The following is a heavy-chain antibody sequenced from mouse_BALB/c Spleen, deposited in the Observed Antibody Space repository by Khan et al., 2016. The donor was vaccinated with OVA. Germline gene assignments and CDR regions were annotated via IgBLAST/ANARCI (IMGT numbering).Heavy chain of an antibody. CDR3: ARQPCYHYYVMEC. V-gene: IGHV2-6-1*01. CDR2: IWSDGST. J-gene: IGHJ4*01. CDR1: GFSLTNYG. Sequence: QVQLKESGPGLVAPSQSLSITCTISGFSLTNYGIHWVRQPPGKGLEWLVVIWSDGSTTYNSDLKFRLSISKDNSKGQVFLKMNSLQTDDTAMYFCARQPCYHYYVMECWGQGASVTVSS.